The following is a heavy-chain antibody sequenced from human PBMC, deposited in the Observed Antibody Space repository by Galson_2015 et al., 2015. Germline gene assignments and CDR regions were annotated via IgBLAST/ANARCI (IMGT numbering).Heavy chain of an antibody. V-gene: IGHV4-59*01. J-gene: IGHJ5*02. CDR3: AKNRESLSWFDP. CDR1: GGSISGYY. D-gene: IGHD3-10*01. Sequence: SETLSLTCTVSGGSISGYYWSWIRQPPGKGLEWIGYIYYSGSTNYSPSLKSRITISMDTSKNQFSLKLSSVTAADTAVHYCAKNRESLSWFDPWGQGALVTVSS. CDR2: IYYSGST.